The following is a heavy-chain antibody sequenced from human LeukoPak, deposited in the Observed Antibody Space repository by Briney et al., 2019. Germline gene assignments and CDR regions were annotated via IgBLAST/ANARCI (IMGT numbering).Heavy chain of an antibody. CDR2: IIPIFGTA. V-gene: IGHV1-69*05. CDR3: ARDYYDSSGKEDY. Sequence: ASVKVSCKASGGTFSSYAISWVRQAPGQGLEWLGGIIPIFGTANYAQKFQGRVTITTDESTSTAYMELSSLRSEDTAVYYCARDYYDSSGKEDYWGQGALVTLSS. J-gene: IGHJ4*02. CDR1: GGTFSSYA. D-gene: IGHD3-22*01.